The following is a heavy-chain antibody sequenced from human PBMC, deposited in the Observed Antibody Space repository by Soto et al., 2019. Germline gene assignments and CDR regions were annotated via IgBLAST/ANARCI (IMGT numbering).Heavy chain of an antibody. CDR3: ARARYCSGGSCYSDY. CDR2: IYYSENT. V-gene: IGHV4-30-4*01. CDR1: GVSISSGDYY. J-gene: IGHJ4*02. Sequence: SEILSLICTVSGVSISSGDYYLSWIRQTPGKGLEWIGYIYYSENTYYNPSLKSRVTISGDTSKNQFSLKLSSVTAADTAMYYCARARYCSGGSCYSDYWGQGILVTVS. D-gene: IGHD2-15*01.